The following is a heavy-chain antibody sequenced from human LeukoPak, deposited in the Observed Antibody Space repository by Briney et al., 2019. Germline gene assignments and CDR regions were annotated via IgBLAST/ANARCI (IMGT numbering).Heavy chain of an antibody. V-gene: IGHV4-39*01. CDR2: IYYSGST. CDR1: GGSISSSSYY. J-gene: IGHJ4*02. Sequence: PSETLSLTCTVSGGSISSSSYYWGWIRQPPGKGLEWIGSIYYSGSTYYNPSLKSRVTISVDTSKNQFSLKLSSVTAADTAVYYCAGSELPHYFDYWGQGTLVTVSS. CDR3: AGSELPHYFDY. D-gene: IGHD1-26*01.